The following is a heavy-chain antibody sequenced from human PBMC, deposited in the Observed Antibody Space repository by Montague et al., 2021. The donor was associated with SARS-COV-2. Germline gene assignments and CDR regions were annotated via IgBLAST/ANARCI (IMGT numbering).Heavy chain of an antibody. V-gene: IGHV2-5*01. CDR3: AHLIRYYDIFTGIPFDD. D-gene: IGHD3-9*01. J-gene: IGHJ4*02. CDR2: XYSNGDK. CDR1: GFSLSTPNVG. Sequence: PALGKPTQTLTLTCTFSGFSLSTPNVGVAWTRQPPGKALEWLAVXYSNGDKRYSPSLQRRLTITKDTSRNQVVLSLTNVDPLDTATYYCAHLIRYYDIFTGIPFDDWGQGTQVTVSS.